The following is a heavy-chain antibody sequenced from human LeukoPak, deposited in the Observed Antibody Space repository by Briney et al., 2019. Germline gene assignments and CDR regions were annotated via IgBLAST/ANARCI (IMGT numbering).Heavy chain of an antibody. CDR3: VRDRGAYYYDTGY. D-gene: IGHD3-22*01. Sequence: PGGSLRLSCAASGFSVSGNYMNWVRQAPGKGLGWVSVIYIGGSTYYADSVRGRFTISRDNSKNTLYLQMNSLRAEDTAVYYCVRDRGAYYYDTGYWGQGILVTVSS. V-gene: IGHV3-66*01. CDR2: IYIGGST. CDR1: GFSVSGNY. J-gene: IGHJ4*02.